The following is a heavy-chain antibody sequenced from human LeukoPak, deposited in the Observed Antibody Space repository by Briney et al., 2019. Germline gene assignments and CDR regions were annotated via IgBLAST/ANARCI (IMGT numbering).Heavy chain of an antibody. CDR1: GGPISSSSYY. J-gene: IGHJ4*02. CDR3: ARHGYGIVATWWNKYFDY. V-gene: IGHV4-39*01. Sequence: SETLSLTCTVSGGPISSSSYYWGWIRQPPGKGLEWIGSIYYSGSTYYNPSLKSRVTISVDTSKNQFSLKLSSVTAADTAVYYCARHGYGIVATWWNKYFDYWGQGTLVTVSS. CDR2: IYYSGST. D-gene: IGHD5-12*01.